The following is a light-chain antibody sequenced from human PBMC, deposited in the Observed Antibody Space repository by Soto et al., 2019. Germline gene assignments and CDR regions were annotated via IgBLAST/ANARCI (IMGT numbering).Light chain of an antibody. CDR2: EVS. J-gene: IGLJ1*01. V-gene: IGLV2-14*01. Sequence: SVLNKPASGSGSPVQAITISCTGYIHYDFVSWYQQHPGTAPKLVIYEVSNRPSGTSDRFSGSKSGHTASLTISGLQTEDEAVYYCGSYTSSSNYVFGTGTKV. CDR1: IHYDF. CDR3: GSYTSSSNYV.